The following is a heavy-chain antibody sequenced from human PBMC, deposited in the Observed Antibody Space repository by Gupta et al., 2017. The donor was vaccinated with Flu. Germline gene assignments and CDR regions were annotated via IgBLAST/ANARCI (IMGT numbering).Heavy chain of an antibody. CDR2: ISSSGSTI. D-gene: IGHD2-21*02. CDR3: AREVTGNYDMDV. J-gene: IGHJ6*01. Sequence: EVQLVESGGGLVQPGGSLRLSCAASGFTFSSYEMNWVRQAPGKGLEWVSYISSSGSTIYYADSVKGRFTISRDNAKNSLYLQMKSLRAEDTAVYYCAREVTGNYDMDVWGQGTTVTVSS. CDR1: GFTFSSYE. V-gene: IGHV3-48*03.